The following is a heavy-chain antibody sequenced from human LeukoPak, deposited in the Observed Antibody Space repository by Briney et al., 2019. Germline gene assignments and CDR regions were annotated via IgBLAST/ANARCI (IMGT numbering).Heavy chain of an antibody. J-gene: IGHJ3*02. CDR2: IDPEYGET. V-gene: IGHV1-24*01. CDR3: ATESYSGSYLYAFDI. CDR1: GYTLTELF. Sequence: GASVKVSCKVSGYTLTELFMHWVRQAPGKGLEWMGGIDPEYGETNNAQKFQGRVTMTEDISTDTDYMELSSLRSEDTAVDYCATESYSGSYLYAFDIWGQGTMVTVSS. D-gene: IGHD1-26*01.